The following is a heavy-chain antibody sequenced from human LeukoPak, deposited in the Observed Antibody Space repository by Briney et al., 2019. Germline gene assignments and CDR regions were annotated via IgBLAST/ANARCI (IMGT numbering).Heavy chain of an antibody. V-gene: IGHV2-5*01. D-gene: IGHD3-10*01. CDR1: GFSLSTSGVG. Sequence: SGPTLVKPTPTLTLTCTFSGFSLSTSGVGVGWIRQPPGKALEWLALIYWNDDKRYSPSLKSRLTITKDTSKNQVVLTMTNMDPVDTATYYCAHTPNVWLYDAFDIWGQGTMVTVSS. J-gene: IGHJ3*02. CDR3: AHTPNVWLYDAFDI. CDR2: IYWNDDK.